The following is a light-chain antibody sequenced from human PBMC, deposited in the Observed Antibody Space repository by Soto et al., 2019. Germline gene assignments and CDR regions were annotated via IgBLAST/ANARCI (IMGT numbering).Light chain of an antibody. CDR3: QHYKNYPWT. J-gene: IGKJ1*01. Sequence: AIRMTQSPSSLSASAGDRVAIACRASQDVGRYLAWYQQKPGQAPKLLLYGASTLQSGVPSRFSGGGSGTDFPLTISCLQSEDFATYYFQHYKNYPWTFGKGTTVEIK. CDR2: GAS. CDR1: QDVGRY. V-gene: IGKV1-8*01.